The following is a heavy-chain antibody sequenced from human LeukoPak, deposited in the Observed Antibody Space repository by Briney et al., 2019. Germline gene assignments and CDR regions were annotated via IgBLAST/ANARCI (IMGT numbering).Heavy chain of an antibody. V-gene: IGHV3-48*04. Sequence: GGSLRLSCAASGFTFSSYSMNWVRQAPGKGLEWVSYISSSSSTIYYADSVKGRFTISRDNAKNSLYLQMNSLRAEDTAVYYCARDYPPNNYGDYRRVPLFGYWGQGTLVTVSS. J-gene: IGHJ4*02. CDR1: GFTFSSYS. CDR2: ISSSSSTI. D-gene: IGHD4-17*01. CDR3: ARDYPPNNYGDYRRVPLFGY.